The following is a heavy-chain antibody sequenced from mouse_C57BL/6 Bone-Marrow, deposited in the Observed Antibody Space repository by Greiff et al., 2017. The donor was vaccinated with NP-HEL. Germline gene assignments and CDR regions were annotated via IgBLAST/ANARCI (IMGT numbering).Heavy chain of an antibody. CDR2: IYPGGGYT. CDR1: GYTFTNYW. J-gene: IGHJ2*01. D-gene: IGHD1-1*01. V-gene: IGHV1-63*01. CDR3: ARYHYYGSSYLYYFDY. Sequence: QVQLQQSGAELVRPGTSVKMSCKASGYTFTNYWIGWAKQRPGHGLEWIGDIYPGGGYTNYNEKFKGKATLTADKSSSTAYMQFSSLTSEDSAIYYCARYHYYGSSYLYYFDYWGQGTTLTVSS.